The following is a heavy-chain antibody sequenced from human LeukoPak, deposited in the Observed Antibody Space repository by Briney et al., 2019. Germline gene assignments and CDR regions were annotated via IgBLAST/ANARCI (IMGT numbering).Heavy chain of an antibody. Sequence: GGSQRLSCAASGFTFSSYAMSWIRQAPGKGLEWVSAISGSGGSTYYADSVKGRFTISRDNSKNTLYLQMNSLRAEDTAVYYCAKDTRGILWFGELSPLDYWGQGTLVTVSS. V-gene: IGHV3-23*01. CDR1: GFTFSSYA. J-gene: IGHJ4*02. D-gene: IGHD3-10*01. CDR3: AKDTRGILWFGELSPLDY. CDR2: ISGSGGST.